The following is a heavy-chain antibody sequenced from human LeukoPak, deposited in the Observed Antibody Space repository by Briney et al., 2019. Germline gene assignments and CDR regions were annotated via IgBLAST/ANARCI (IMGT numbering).Heavy chain of an antibody. CDR1: GLTFSTYW. Sequence: PGRSLRLFCAASGLTFSTYWTSWVRQAPGKWLGWVAFMKPDGSDKYYVESVKGRFTISRDNANSSLFLQMNSLRAEDTAVYYCARAPLRHTWFQYFDFWGQGTLVTVSS. CDR3: ARAPLRHTWFQYFDF. J-gene: IGHJ4*02. V-gene: IGHV3-7*01. CDR2: MKPDGSDK. D-gene: IGHD3-9*01.